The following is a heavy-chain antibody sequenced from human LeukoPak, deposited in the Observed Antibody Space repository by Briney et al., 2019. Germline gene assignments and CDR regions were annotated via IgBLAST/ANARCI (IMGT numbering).Heavy chain of an antibody. Sequence: GGSLRLSCAASGFTFSNYAMNWVRQAPGKGLEWVSSVSSNGGSTNYADSVEGRFTISRDNSKNTLYLQMNSLRAEDTAVYYCAKVIAAAQYYYYYYGMDVWGQGTTVTVSS. D-gene: IGHD6-13*01. J-gene: IGHJ6*02. CDR2: VSSNGGST. CDR3: AKVIAAAQYYYYYYGMDV. CDR1: GFTFSNYA. V-gene: IGHV3-23*01.